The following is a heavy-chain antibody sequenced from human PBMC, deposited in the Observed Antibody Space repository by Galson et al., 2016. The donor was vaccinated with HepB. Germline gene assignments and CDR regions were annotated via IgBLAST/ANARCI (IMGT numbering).Heavy chain of an antibody. CDR1: GYSFPYYW. D-gene: IGHD3-3*01. CDR3: ARQYNFWSGYSESYYGMDV. CDR2: IYPGDSEI. V-gene: IGHV5-51*01. Sequence: QSGAEVKKPGESLKISCKGSGYSFPYYWIGWVRQKPGKGLEWMGIIYPGDSEIRYSPSFQGQVTMSVDKSISTAFLQWSSLKASDTAMYYCARQYNFWSGYSESYYGMDVWGQGTTVTVSS. J-gene: IGHJ6*02.